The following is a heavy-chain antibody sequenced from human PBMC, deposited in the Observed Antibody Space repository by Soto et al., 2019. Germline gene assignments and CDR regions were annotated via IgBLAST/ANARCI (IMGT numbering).Heavy chain of an antibody. J-gene: IGHJ4*02. D-gene: IGHD1-26*01. V-gene: IGHV4-59*08. Sequence: QVQLQESGPGLVKPSETLSLTCTVSGGSISSYYWSWIRQPPGKGLEWIGYIYYSGGTNYNPSLKSRVTISVDSYKNHFSLKLSSVTAADTAVYYCARRYGGNLDYWGQGTLVTVSS. CDR2: IYYSGGT. CDR1: GGSISSYY. CDR3: ARRYGGNLDY.